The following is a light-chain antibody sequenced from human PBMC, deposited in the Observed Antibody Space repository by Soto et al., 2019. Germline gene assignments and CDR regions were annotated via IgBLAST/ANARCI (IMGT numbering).Light chain of an antibody. CDR1: QSLVDSDGNTY. Sequence: IVMTQTPLSSPVTLGQPASISCRSSQSLVDSDGNTYLSWLQQRPGQPPRLLLYEISNRFSGVPDRSSGSGAGTDFTLKISRVEAVDVGIYYCMQAAQFPRTFGQGTKVEIK. V-gene: IGKV2-24*01. CDR2: EIS. J-gene: IGKJ1*01. CDR3: MQAAQFPRT.